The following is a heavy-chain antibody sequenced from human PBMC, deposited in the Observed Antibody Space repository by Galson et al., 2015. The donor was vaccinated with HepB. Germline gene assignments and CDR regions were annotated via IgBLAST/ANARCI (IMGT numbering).Heavy chain of an antibody. V-gene: IGHV3-30*01. CDR3: ARDRVRETFDY. D-gene: IGHD1-26*01. CDR2: ISYDGTRR. Sequence: SLRLSCAASGFTFTTYAMDWVRQAPGKGLEWVAAISYDGTRRFYADSVKGRFTISRDNSENTLFLEMNSLGADDTAVYYCARDRVRETFDYWGQGTLVTVSS. J-gene: IGHJ4*02. CDR1: GFTFTTYA.